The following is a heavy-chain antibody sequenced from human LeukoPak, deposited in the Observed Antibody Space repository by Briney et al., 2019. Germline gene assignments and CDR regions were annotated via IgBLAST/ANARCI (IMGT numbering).Heavy chain of an antibody. CDR3: AKGYDVLDYGDYADAFDI. CDR1: GFTLSSYT. Sequence: PGGSLRLSCAASGFTLSSYTMNWVRLSPGKGLEWVSSISGDTYYIQYADSVKGRFTISRDNSKNTLYLQMNSLGAEDTAVYYCAKGYDVLDYGDYADAFDIWGQGTMVTVSS. V-gene: IGHV3-21*04. D-gene: IGHD4-17*01. J-gene: IGHJ3*02. CDR2: ISGDTYYI.